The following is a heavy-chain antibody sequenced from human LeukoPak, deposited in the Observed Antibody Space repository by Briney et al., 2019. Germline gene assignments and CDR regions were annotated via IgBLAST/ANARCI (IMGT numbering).Heavy chain of an antibody. CDR3: ASQSSGSYFNYFDP. CDR1: GGSISSSSYY. V-gene: IGHV4-39*01. Sequence: PSETLSLTCTVSGGSISSSSYYWGWIRQPPGKGLGWIGSMYYSGSPHYNPSLKSRVTISVDTSKNQFSLKLSSVTAADTAVYYCASQSSGSYFNYFDPWGQGTLVTVSS. CDR2: MYYSGSP. D-gene: IGHD3-10*01. J-gene: IGHJ5*02.